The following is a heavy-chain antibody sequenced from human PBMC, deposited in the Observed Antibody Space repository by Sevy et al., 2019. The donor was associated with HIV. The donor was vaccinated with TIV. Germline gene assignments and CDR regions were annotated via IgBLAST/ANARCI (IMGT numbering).Heavy chain of an antibody. CDR2: ISSSSSTI. CDR1: GFTFSSYS. V-gene: IGHV3-48*01. J-gene: IGHJ6*02. CDR3: ASGYASDYYYYYGMDV. D-gene: IGHD5-12*01. Sequence: GGSLRLSCAASGFTFSSYSMNWVRQAPGKGLEWVSYISSSSSTIYYADSVKGGFTISRENAKNSLYLQMNSLRAEDTAVYYGASGYASDYYYYYGMDVWGQGTTVTVSS.